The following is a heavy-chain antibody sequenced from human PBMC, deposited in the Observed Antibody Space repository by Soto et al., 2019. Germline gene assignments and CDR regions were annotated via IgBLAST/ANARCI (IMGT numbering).Heavy chain of an antibody. V-gene: IGHV3-73*01. J-gene: IGHJ6*02. CDR2: IRSKANSYAT. Sequence: GGSLRLSCAASGFTFSGSAMHWVRQASGKGLEWVGRIRSKANSYATAYAASVKGRFTISRDDSKNTAYLQMNSLKTEDTAVYYCTRTNYGGNSYYYGMDVWGQGTTVTVSS. CDR1: GFTFSGSA. CDR3: TRTNYGGNSYYYGMDV. D-gene: IGHD4-17*01.